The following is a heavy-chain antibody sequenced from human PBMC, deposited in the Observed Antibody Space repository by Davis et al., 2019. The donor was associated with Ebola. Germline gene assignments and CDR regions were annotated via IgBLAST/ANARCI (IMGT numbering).Heavy chain of an antibody. Sequence: AASVKVSCKASGYTFTSYDINWVRQATGQGLEWMGWISAYNGNTNYAQKLQGRVTMTTDTSTSTAYMELRSLRSDDTAVYYCARDGYCSGGSCYYGYYYYGMDVWGQGTTVTVSS. CDR3: ARDGYCSGGSCYYGYYYYGMDV. J-gene: IGHJ6*02. D-gene: IGHD2-15*01. V-gene: IGHV1-18*01. CDR1: GYTFTSYD. CDR2: ISAYNGNT.